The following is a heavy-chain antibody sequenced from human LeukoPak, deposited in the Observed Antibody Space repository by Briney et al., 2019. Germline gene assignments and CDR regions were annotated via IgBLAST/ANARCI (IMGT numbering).Heavy chain of an antibody. D-gene: IGHD6-13*01. Sequence: ETLSLTCTVSGGSISSGSSYWGWVRQAPGNGLEWASVISGSGDTIYYADSVKGRFTISRDNSKNTLYLQMSSLRAEDTAVYYCAQGGIGTRRLEFWGQGALVTVSS. J-gene: IGHJ4*02. CDR2: ISGSGDTI. V-gene: IGHV3-23*01. CDR1: GGSISSGS. CDR3: AQGGIGTRRLEF.